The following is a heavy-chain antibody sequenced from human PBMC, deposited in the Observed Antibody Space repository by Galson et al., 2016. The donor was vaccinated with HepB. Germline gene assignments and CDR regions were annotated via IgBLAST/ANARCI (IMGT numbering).Heavy chain of an antibody. D-gene: IGHD2/OR15-2a*01. CDR2: ISGGDYST. Sequence: SLRLSCAASGFTFSSSSMSWVRQAPGKGLEWVSTISGGDYSTYYADSVKGRFTISRDNSKNTLDLQMNSLRAEDTAIYYCAKGWQYYPYALDVWGQGTTVTFSS. V-gene: IGHV3-23*01. CDR3: AKGWQYYPYALDV. J-gene: IGHJ6*02. CDR1: GFTFSSSS.